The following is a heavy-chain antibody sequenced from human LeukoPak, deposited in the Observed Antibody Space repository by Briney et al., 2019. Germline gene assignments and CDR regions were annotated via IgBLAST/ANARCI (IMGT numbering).Heavy chain of an antibody. CDR2: ISAYNGNT. CDR3: ARWSRNSLSDFDY. Sequence: ASVKVSCKASGYTFTSFGINWVRQAPGQGLEWMGWISAYNGNTNYAQNLQGRVTMTTDTSTSTAYTELRSLRSDDTAVYYCARWSRNSLSDFDYWGQGTLVTASS. CDR1: GYTFTSFG. D-gene: IGHD1-7*01. V-gene: IGHV1-18*01. J-gene: IGHJ4*02.